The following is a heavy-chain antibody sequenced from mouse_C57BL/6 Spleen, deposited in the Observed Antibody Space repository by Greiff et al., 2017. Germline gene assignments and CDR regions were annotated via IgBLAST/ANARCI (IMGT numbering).Heavy chain of an antibody. CDR2: IDPENGDT. CDR3: TTSYYRNYCAY. D-gene: IGHD2-5*01. Sequence: VQLKQSGAELVRPGASVKLSCTASGFNIKDDYMHWVKQRPEQGLEWIGWIDPENGDTEYASKFQGKATITADTSSNTDYLQLSSLTSEDTAVYYCTTSYYRNYCAYWGQGTLVTVSA. J-gene: IGHJ3*01. V-gene: IGHV14-4*01. CDR1: GFNIKDDY.